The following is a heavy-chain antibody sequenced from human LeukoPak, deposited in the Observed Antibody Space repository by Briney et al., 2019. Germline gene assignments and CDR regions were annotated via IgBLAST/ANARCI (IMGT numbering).Heavy chain of an antibody. CDR3: ARIRDFWTGIRHDI. D-gene: IGHD3/OR15-3a*01. J-gene: IGHJ3*02. CDR2: INPNSGGT. Sequence: GASVKVSCKASGYTFTGYYMHWVRQAPGQGLEWMGWINPNSGGTNYAQKFQGRVTMTRDTSISTAYMELSRLRSDDTAVYYCARIRDFWTGIRHDIWGQGTMVTVSS. V-gene: IGHV1-2*02. CDR1: GYTFTGYY.